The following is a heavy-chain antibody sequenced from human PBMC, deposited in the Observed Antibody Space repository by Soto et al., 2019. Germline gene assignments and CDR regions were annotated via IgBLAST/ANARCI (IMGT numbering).Heavy chain of an antibody. J-gene: IGHJ4*02. CDR3: VRDGSGDLPLDY. Sequence: DVQLVESGGGLVQPGGSLRLSCAPSGFTFSHYWMHWVRQGPGKGLVWVSLIDSDGSRTSYADSVKGRFTISRDNAKNTLYLQMNSLRVEDTAVYDCVRDGSGDLPLDYWGQGTLVTVSS. V-gene: IGHV3-74*01. CDR2: IDSDGSRT. CDR1: GFTFSHYW. D-gene: IGHD3-10*01.